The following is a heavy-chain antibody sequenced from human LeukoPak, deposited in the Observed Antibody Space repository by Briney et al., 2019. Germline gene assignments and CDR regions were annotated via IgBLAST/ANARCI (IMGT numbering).Heavy chain of an antibody. CDR2: ISGSGGST. CDR3: ARDYEGYYGMDV. Sequence: GGSLRLSCAASGFTFSSYAMSWVRQAPGKGLEWVSAISGSGGSTYYADSVKGRFTISRDNSKNTLYLQMNSLRAEDTAVYYCARDYEGYYGMDVWGQGTTVTVSS. D-gene: IGHD3-16*01. J-gene: IGHJ6*02. CDR1: GFTFSSYA. V-gene: IGHV3-23*01.